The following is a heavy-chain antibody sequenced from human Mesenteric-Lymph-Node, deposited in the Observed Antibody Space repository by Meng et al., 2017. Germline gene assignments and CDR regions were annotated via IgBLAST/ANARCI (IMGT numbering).Heavy chain of an antibody. CDR1: GYSISSGYY. V-gene: IGHV4-38-2*01. J-gene: IGHJ4*02. CDR3: ARALIGTTVTSGLIEV. D-gene: IGHD4-17*01. Sequence: GSLRLSCAVSGYSISSGYYWGWIRQPPGKGLEWIGSIYHSGSTYYNPSLKSRVTISVDTSKNQFSLKLSSVTAADTAVYYCARALIGTTVTSGLIEVWGQGTLVTVSS. CDR2: IYHSGST.